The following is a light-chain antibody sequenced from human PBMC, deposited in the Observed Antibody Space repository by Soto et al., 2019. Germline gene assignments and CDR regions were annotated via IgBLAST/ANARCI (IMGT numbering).Light chain of an antibody. CDR3: QQYRRLPPEFT. Sequence: EIVLTQSPGTLSLSPGERATLSCRASQSISSNYLAWYQQRPGQAPRLLIFGASYRATGIPDRFSGSGSGTDFTRTISRLEPEDFAGYYCQQYRRLPPEFTFGPRTRVDSK. CDR1: QSISSNY. J-gene: IGKJ3*01. V-gene: IGKV3-20*01. CDR2: GAS.